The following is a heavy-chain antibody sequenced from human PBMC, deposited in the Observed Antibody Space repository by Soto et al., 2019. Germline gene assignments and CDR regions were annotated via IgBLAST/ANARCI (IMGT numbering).Heavy chain of an antibody. D-gene: IGHD1-26*01. V-gene: IGHV3-64*02. CDR3: ARGLLPGPLDI. J-gene: IGHJ6*02. Sequence: PGGSLRLSCAASGFSFSSYAMHWVRHAPGKGLEYVTAISSNGGSTFHADSVKGRFTISRDNSKNTLYLQMGSLRAEDMAVYYCARGLLPGPLDIWGQGTTVTVSS. CDR2: ISSNGGST. CDR1: GFSFSSYA.